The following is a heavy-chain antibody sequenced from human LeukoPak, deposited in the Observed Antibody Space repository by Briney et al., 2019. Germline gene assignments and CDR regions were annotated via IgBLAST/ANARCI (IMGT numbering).Heavy chain of an antibody. CDR1: GGSISSYY. CDR3: ARYYYDSSGPSWDI. J-gene: IGHJ3*02. D-gene: IGHD3-22*01. CDR2: IYYSGST. Sequence: SETLSLTCTVSGGSISSYYWSWIRQPPGKGLEWIGYIYYSGSTNYNPSLKSRVTISVDTSKNQFSLKLSSVTAADTAVYYCARYYYDSSGPSWDIWGQGTMVTVSS. V-gene: IGHV4-59*01.